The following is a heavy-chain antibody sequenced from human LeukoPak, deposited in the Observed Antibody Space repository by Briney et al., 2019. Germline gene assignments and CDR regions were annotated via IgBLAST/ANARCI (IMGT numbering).Heavy chain of an antibody. CDR2: VNENGRNT. CDR3: TKGDGGSYPIDY. J-gene: IGHJ4*02. D-gene: IGHD6-19*01. CDR1: GFTFSKCG. Sequence: GASLRLSCAASGFTFSKCGMSWVRQAPGKGLEWVSTVNENGRNTNYTDSVKGRFTISRDNSKNTLLLQMNSLRADDTALYYCTKGDGGSYPIDYWGQGTLVIVSS. V-gene: IGHV3-23*01.